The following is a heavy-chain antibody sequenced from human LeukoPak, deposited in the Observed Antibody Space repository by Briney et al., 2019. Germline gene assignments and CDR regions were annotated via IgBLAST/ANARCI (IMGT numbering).Heavy chain of an antibody. D-gene: IGHD3-22*01. J-gene: IGHJ4*02. Sequence: GGSLRLSCAASGINFSDCYMSWIRQAPGKGLEWVSYISSSGTTIYYADSVKGRFTISRDNAKNSLYLQMNSLRAEDTAVYFCARWDSSGCLDYWGQGTLVTVSS. CDR1: GINFSDCY. CDR2: ISSSGTTI. CDR3: ARWDSSGCLDY. V-gene: IGHV3-11*01.